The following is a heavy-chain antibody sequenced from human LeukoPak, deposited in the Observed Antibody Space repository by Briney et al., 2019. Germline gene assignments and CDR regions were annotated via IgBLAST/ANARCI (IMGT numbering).Heavy chain of an antibody. CDR3: ATSYDMGWLIGY. Sequence: GGSLRLSCAASGFTLGDTWMNWVRQVPGQGLEWVANIKQDGSEKFYVASVKGRFTISRDNGKSSLYLQMNSLRAEDTALYYCATSYDMGWLIGYWGQGTLVTVSS. CDR1: GFTLGDTW. V-gene: IGHV3-7*03. CDR2: IKQDGSEK. D-gene: IGHD3/OR15-3a*01. J-gene: IGHJ4*02.